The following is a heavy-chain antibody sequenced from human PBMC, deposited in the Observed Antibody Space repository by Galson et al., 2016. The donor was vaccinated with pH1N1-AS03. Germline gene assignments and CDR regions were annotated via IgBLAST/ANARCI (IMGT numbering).Heavy chain of an antibody. CDR1: GFNFDYYA. CDR3: IKGGAASADFFDI. V-gene: IGHV3-9*01. Sequence: SLRLSCAVSGFNFDYYAMHWVRQAPGKGLEWVPSISWNSNKIDYADSVKGRFTISRDSAKNSLNLQMNSLRAEDTALYYCIKGGAASADFFDIWGQGTMVTVSS. CDR2: ISWNSNKI. J-gene: IGHJ3*02. D-gene: IGHD3/OR15-3a*01.